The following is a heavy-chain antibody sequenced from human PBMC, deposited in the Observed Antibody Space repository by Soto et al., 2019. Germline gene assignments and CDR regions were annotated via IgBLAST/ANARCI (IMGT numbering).Heavy chain of an antibody. V-gene: IGHV4-59*01. CDR2: VFYNGDT. CDR3: AGGVSIGWYAEFGY. Sequence: SETLRITCIIYAGSIDVYYWDWLRQPPGKGLEWIGYVFYNGDTTYNPSLKSRVTISVDTSKNQFSLKLRSVTAADTAVYFCAGGVSIGWYAEFGYWGRGTMVTVSS. CDR1: AGSIDVYY. J-gene: IGHJ4*02. D-gene: IGHD6-19*01.